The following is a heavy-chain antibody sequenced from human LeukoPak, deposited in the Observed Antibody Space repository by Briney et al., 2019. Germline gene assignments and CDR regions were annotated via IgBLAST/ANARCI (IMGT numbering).Heavy chain of an antibody. Sequence: GRSLRLSCAASGFTFSSYGMHWVRQAPGKGLEWVAVISYDGSNKYYADSVKGRFTISRDNSKNTLYLQMNSLRAEDTAVYYCAKDPSKHNYYGSGSLSLGVDYWGQGTLVTVSS. V-gene: IGHV3-30*18. CDR3: AKDPSKHNYYGSGSLSLGVDY. D-gene: IGHD3-10*01. CDR2: ISYDGSNK. CDR1: GFTFSSYG. J-gene: IGHJ4*02.